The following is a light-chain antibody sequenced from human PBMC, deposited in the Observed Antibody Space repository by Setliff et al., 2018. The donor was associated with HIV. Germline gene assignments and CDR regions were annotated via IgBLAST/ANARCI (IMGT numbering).Light chain of an antibody. CDR3: CSYAGSSYV. CDR2: EVI. V-gene: IGLV2-23*02. Sequence: QSVLTQPASVSGSPGQSITISCTGTSSDIGSYNLVSWYQQHPGKVPKLKIYEVIKRPSGVSNRFSGSKSGNTASLTISGLQAEDEADYYCCSYAGSSYVFGTGTRSPS. J-gene: IGLJ1*01. CDR1: SSDIGSYNL.